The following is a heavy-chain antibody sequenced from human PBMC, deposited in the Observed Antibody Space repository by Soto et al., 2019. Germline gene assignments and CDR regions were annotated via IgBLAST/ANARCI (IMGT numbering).Heavy chain of an antibody. Sequence: GGSLRLSCAASGFSFSDYAMSWVRQAPGKGLEWVSVISESGGSTHYADSVRGRFTVSRDNSKNSLSLRMNSLRDEDTAVYFWAKRSPYSSGWYSPIFDYWGQGALVTVSS. CDR3: AKRSPYSSGWYSPIFDY. V-gene: IGHV3-23*01. J-gene: IGHJ4*02. D-gene: IGHD6-13*01. CDR1: GFSFSDYA. CDR2: ISESGGST.